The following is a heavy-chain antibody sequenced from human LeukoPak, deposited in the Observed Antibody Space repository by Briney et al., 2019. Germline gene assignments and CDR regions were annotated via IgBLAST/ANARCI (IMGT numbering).Heavy chain of an antibody. V-gene: IGHV1-2*02. J-gene: IGHJ4*02. D-gene: IGHD3/OR15-3a*01. CDR3: AREVGQIDY. Sequence: ASVEVSCKASGYSFTAYFVHWVRQAPRQGLEWMGWINPKSGGTIYAQRFQGRVTMTRDTSISIVYMELNRLRSDDTAVYYCAREVGQIDYWGQGTLVTVSS. CDR1: GYSFTAYF. CDR2: INPKSGGT.